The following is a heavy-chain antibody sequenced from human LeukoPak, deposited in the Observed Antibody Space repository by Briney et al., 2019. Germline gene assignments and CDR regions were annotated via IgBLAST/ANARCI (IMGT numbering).Heavy chain of an antibody. CDR1: GFTFSSYG. J-gene: IGHJ4*02. Sequence: GGSLRLSCAASGFTFSSYGMHWVRQAPGKGLEWVAVISYDGSNKYYADSVKGRFTISRDNSKNTLYLQMNSLRAEDTAVYYRVKDTISGYSGYDYFDYWGQGTLVTVSS. CDR3: VKDTISGYSGYDYFDY. D-gene: IGHD5-12*01. CDR2: ISYDGSNK. V-gene: IGHV3-30*18.